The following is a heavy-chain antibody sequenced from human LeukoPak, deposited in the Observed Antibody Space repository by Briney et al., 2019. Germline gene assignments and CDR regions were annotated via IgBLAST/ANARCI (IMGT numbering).Heavy chain of an antibody. CDR3: ARDDCSSTSCYAFDI. CDR2: IRYDGSKK. CDR1: GFTFSSYG. J-gene: IGHJ3*02. Sequence: GGSLRLSCAASGFTFSSYGMHWVRQVPGKGLEWVAFIRYDGSKKYYADSLKGRFTISRDNSKNTLYLQMNSLRAEDTAVYYCARDDCSSTSCYAFDIWGQGTMVTVSS. D-gene: IGHD2-2*01. V-gene: IGHV3-30*02.